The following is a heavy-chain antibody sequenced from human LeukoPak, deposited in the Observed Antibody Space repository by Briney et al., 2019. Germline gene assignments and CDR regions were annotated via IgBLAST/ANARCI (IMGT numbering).Heavy chain of an antibody. Sequence: ASVKVTCKASGYTFTNYYMHWVRQAPGEGLEWMGMINPSGGSTTYAQKFQGRVTMTRDTSTSTLYMELSSLRSEDTAVYYCARVPYCSNGICYTHYYCDYWGQGTLVTVSS. CDR3: ARVPYCSNGICYTHYYCDY. CDR2: INPSGGST. V-gene: IGHV1-46*01. CDR1: GYTFTNYY. D-gene: IGHD2-8*01. J-gene: IGHJ4*02.